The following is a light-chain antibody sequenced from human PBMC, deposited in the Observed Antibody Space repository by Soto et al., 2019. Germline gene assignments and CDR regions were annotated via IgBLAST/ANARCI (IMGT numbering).Light chain of an antibody. J-gene: IGKJ2*01. CDR3: QQYYSPPYT. CDR1: QSVLYSSSNRDY. Sequence: DIVMTQSPDSLAVSLGERATINCKSSQSVLYSSSNRDYIAWYQQKPGQPPKLLIYWASTRESGVADRFSGSRSATDFTLTISSLQAEDVAFDYCQQYYSPPYTFGQGTKLEI. CDR2: WAS. V-gene: IGKV4-1*01.